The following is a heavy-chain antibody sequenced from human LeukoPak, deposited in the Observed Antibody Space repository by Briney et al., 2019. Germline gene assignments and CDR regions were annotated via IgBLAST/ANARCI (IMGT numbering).Heavy chain of an antibody. CDR1: GFTFDDYA. Sequence: GGSLRLSCAAPGFTFDDYAMHWVRQAPGKGLEWVSGITWNSGSVVYADSVKGRFTISRDNAKNSLYLQMNSLRPEDTALYYCARGSCGGDCYSVDYWGQGTLVTVSS. J-gene: IGHJ4*02. CDR3: ARGSCGGDCYSVDY. CDR2: ITWNSGSV. V-gene: IGHV3-9*01. D-gene: IGHD2-21*02.